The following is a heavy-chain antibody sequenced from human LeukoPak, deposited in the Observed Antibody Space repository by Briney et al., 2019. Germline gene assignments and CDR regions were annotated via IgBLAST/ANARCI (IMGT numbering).Heavy chain of an antibody. CDR3: ARHPLTSRYDY. J-gene: IGHJ4*02. CDR2: IYYSGST. CDR1: GYSISSSNW. Sequence: SETLSLTCAVSGYSISSSNWWGWVRQPPGKGLEWIGYIYYSGSTDYNPSLKSRVTMSVDTSKNQFSLKLSSVTAADTAVYYCARHPLTSRYDYWGQGTLVTVSS. V-gene: IGHV4-28*01.